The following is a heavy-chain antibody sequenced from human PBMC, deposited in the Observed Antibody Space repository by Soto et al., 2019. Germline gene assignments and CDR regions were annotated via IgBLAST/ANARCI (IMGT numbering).Heavy chain of an antibody. CDR2: IYYSGKT. Sequence: PSETLSLTCSLSGASITSTPYFWAWIRQPPGKGLEWVGIIYYSGKTHYNPSLKRRATISVDRSRNQFSLQVSSVTAADTAVYSCAKNLPRTGRFDYWGQGTVVT. V-gene: IGHV4-39*01. CDR1: GASITSTPYF. CDR3: AKNLPRTGRFDY. J-gene: IGHJ4*02.